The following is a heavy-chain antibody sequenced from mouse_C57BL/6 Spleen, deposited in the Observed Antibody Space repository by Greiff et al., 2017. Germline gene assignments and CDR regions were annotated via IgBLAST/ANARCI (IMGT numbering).Heavy chain of an antibody. CDR1: GYAFSSYW. V-gene: IGHV1-80*01. Sequence: QVQLQQSGAELVKPGASVKISCKASGYAFSSYWMNWVKQRPGKGLEWIGQIYPGDGDTNYNGKFKGKATLTADKSSSTAYMQLSSLTAEDSAVYVCESVAYGSRGYYAMDYWGQGTSVTVSS. D-gene: IGHD1-1*01. CDR3: ESVAYGSRGYYAMDY. CDR2: IYPGDGDT. J-gene: IGHJ4*01.